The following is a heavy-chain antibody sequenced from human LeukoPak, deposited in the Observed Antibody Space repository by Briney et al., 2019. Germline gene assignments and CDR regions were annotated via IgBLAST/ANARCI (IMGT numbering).Heavy chain of an antibody. D-gene: IGHD3-3*01. CDR2: INPNSGGT. CDR3: ARGDRYYDFWSGYTTLSVDY. CDR1: GYTFTSYY. Sequence: ASVKVSCKASGYTFTSYYMHWVRQAPGQGLEWMGWINPNSGGTNYAQKFQGRVTMTRDTSISTAYMELSRLRSDDTAVYYCARGDRYYDFWSGYTTLSVDYWGQGTLVTVSS. J-gene: IGHJ4*02. V-gene: IGHV1-2*02.